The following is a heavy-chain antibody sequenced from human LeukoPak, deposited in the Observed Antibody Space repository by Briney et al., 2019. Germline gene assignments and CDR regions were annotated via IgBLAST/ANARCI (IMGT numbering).Heavy chain of an antibody. CDR3: AKDRRANGV. J-gene: IGHJ4*02. V-gene: IGHV3-23*01. Sequence: PGGSLRLSCAASGFTFSSYAMSWVRQAPGKGLEWVSAISSSGGNTYYADAVKGRFTISRDDSKNTLYLQMNSLRAEDTAVYYCAKDRRANGVWGQGTLVTVSS. D-gene: IGHD2-8*01. CDR1: GFTFSSYA. CDR2: ISSSGGNT.